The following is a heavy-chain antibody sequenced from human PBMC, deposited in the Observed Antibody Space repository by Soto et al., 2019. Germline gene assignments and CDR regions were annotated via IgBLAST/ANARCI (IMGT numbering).Heavy chain of an antibody. J-gene: IGHJ5*02. CDR3: ARGLGYYDFWSGYYASWGFDP. CDR1: GYTFTSYD. D-gene: IGHD3-3*01. V-gene: IGHV1-8*01. Sequence: ASVKVSCKASGYTFTSYDINWVRQATGQGLEWMGWMNPNSGNTGYAQKFQGRVTMTRNTSISTAYMELSSLRSEDTAVYYCARGLGYYDFWSGYYASWGFDPWGQGTLVTVSS. CDR2: MNPNSGNT.